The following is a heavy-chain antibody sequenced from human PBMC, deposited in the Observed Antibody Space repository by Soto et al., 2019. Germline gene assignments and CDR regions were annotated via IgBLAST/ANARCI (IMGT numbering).Heavy chain of an antibody. V-gene: IGHV3-23*01. Sequence: EVQLLGSGGGLVQPGGSLRVSCAASGFTFSNYAMSWVRQAPGKELEWVSSISSSGGSTDYADSVKGRFTISRDNSQNTLNLQMNSLRAEDTAIYFCAKNQHAMAHDYWGPGTLVTVSS. D-gene: IGHD2-8*01. CDR1: GFTFSNYA. J-gene: IGHJ4*02. CDR2: ISSSGGST. CDR3: AKNQHAMAHDY.